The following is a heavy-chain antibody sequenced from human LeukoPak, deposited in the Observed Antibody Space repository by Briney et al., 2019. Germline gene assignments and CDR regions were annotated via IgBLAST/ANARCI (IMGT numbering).Heavy chain of an antibody. D-gene: IGHD3-9*01. CDR2: IYYSGST. CDR3: ARGPQSYYDILTGYYRSAFDI. J-gene: IGHJ3*02. V-gene: IGHV4-59*01. Sequence: GSLRLSCAASGFTFSNYAMSWIRQPPGKGLEWIGYIYYSGSTNYNPSLKSRVTISVDTSKNQFSLKLSSVTAADTAVYYCARGPQSYYDILTGYYRSAFDIWGQGTMVTVSS. CDR1: GFTFSNYA.